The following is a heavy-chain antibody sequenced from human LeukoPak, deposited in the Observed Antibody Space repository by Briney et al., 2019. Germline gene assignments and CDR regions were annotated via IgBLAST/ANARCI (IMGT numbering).Heavy chain of an antibody. D-gene: IGHD6-19*01. Sequence: GGSLRLSCKGSGYSFTSYWIGWVRQMPGKGLEWMGIIYPGDSDTRYSPSFQGQVTIAADTSISTAYLQWSRLKASDTAMYYCARSTQWLVPYYFDHWGQGTLVTVPS. CDR2: IYPGDSDT. V-gene: IGHV5-51*01. CDR3: ARSTQWLVPYYFDH. CDR1: GYSFTSYW. J-gene: IGHJ4*02.